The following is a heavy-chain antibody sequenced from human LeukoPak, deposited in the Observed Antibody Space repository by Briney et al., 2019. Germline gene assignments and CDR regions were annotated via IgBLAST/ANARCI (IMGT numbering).Heavy chain of an antibody. CDR2: SYYNGRA. CDR3: ARVVYDFWSGYYGAYMDV. J-gene: IGHJ6*03. D-gene: IGHD3-3*01. CDR1: GYSISSGYY. Sequence: SETLSLTCTVSGYSISSGYYWSWFRQSPGKGLEWIAYSYYNGRAKSNPSLKSRVTISVDTSKNQFSLKLSSVTAADTAVYYCARVVYDFWSGYYGAYMDVWGKGTTVTVSS. V-gene: IGHV4-38-2*02.